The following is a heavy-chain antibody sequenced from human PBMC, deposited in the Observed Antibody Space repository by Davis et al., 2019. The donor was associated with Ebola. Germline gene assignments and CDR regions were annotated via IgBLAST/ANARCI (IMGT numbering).Heavy chain of an antibody. V-gene: IGHV3-23*01. J-gene: IGHJ4*02. D-gene: IGHD6-19*01. CDR1: GFTFSNSA. CDR3: AKGYSSGWYLGYFDY. Sequence: GGSLRLSCATSGFTFSNSAMSWVRQAPGKGLEWVSAISGTGGSTYYADSVKGRFTISRDNSKNTLYLQMNSLRAEDTAVYYCAKGYSSGWYLGYFDYWGQGTLVTVSS. CDR2: ISGTGGST.